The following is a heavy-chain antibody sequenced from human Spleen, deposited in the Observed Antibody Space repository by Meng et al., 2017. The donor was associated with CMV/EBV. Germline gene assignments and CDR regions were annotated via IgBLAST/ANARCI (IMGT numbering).Heavy chain of an antibody. D-gene: IGHD2-2*02. CDR2: ISAYNGNT. Sequence: ASVKVSCKASGYTFTGYYMHWVRQAPGQGLEWMGWISAYNGNTNYAQKLQGRVTMTTDTSTSTAYMELRSLRSDDTAVYYCARDRGSGIVVVPAAIGWFDPWGQGTLVTVSS. J-gene: IGHJ5*02. CDR1: GYTFTGYY. V-gene: IGHV1-18*04. CDR3: ARDRGSGIVVVPAAIGWFDP.